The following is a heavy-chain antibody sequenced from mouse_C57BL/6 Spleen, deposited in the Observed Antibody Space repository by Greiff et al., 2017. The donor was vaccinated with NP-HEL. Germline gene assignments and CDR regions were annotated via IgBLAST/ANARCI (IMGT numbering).Heavy chain of an antibody. CDR2: ISSGGSYT. J-gene: IGHJ3*01. Sequence: EVQLVESGGDLVKPGGSLKLSCAASGFTFSSYGMSWVRQTPDKRLEWVATISSGGSYTYYTDSVKGRFTNSRDNAKNSMYLQMSSLKSEDTAMYYCARGDYGYDGFAYWGQGTLVTVSA. CDR3: ARGDYGYDGFAY. D-gene: IGHD2-2*01. CDR1: GFTFSSYG. V-gene: IGHV5-6*01.